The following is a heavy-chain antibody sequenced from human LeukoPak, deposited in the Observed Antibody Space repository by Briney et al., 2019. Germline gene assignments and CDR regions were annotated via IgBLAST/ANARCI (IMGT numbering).Heavy chain of an antibody. CDR1: GFTFSSYW. CDR2: IKSKTDGGTT. CDR3: VRSHPSDTSGWSNPYFDN. V-gene: IGHV3-15*01. Sequence: PGGSLRLSCAASGFTFSSYWMHWVRQAPGKGLEWVGRIKSKTDGGTTDYAAPVKGRFTISRDDSKNTLYLQMNSLRAEDTAVYYCVRSHPSDTSGWSNPYFDNWGQGTLVTVSS. J-gene: IGHJ4*02. D-gene: IGHD3-22*01.